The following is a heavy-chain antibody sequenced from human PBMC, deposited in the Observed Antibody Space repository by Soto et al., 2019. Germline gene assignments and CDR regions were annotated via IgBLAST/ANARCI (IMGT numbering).Heavy chain of an antibody. V-gene: IGHV3-30*18. CDR1: GFTFSTYG. CDR2: ISYDGTNK. D-gene: IGHD4-17*01. J-gene: IGHJ6*02. CDR3: AKDLQSYGDYDYYCYGMDV. Sequence: QVQLVESGGGEVQPGRSLTISCAASGFTFSTYGMHWVRQTPGKGLEWVAVISYDGTNKFYSDSVKGRFTISRDKLKKSLTLQMNSLRTDDTAVYSCAKDLQSYGDYDYYCYGMDVWGLGTRVTVSS.